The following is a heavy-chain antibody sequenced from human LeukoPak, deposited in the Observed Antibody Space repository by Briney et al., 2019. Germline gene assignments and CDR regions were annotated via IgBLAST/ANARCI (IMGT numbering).Heavy chain of an antibody. D-gene: IGHD5-12*01. V-gene: IGHV3-21*06. Sequence: GGSLRLSCAASGFTFSSYAMSWVRQAPGKGLEWVSAISSSGSYIYDADSVKGRFTISRDNAENSLYLQMNSLTAEDTAVYYCAREEGGYVRNWGQGTLVTVSS. CDR3: AREEGGYVRN. J-gene: IGHJ4*02. CDR1: GFTFSSYA. CDR2: ISSSGSYI.